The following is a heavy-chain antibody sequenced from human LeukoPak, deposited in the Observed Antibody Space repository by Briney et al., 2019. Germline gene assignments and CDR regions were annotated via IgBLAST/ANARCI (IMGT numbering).Heavy chain of an antibody. CDR3: TYGWDRFDY. V-gene: IGHV3-15*01. D-gene: IGHD6-19*01. CDR2: IKSKTDGGTT. Sequence: GESLRLSCAASGFTFSNVWMSWVRQAPGKGLEWVGRIKSKTDGGTTDHAAPVKGRFTISRDDSKNTLYLQMNSLKIEDTAVYYCTYGWDRFDYWGQGTLVTVSS. J-gene: IGHJ4*02. CDR1: GFTFSNVW.